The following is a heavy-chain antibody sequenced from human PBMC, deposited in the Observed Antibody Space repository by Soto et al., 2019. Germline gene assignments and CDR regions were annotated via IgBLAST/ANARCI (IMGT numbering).Heavy chain of an antibody. Sequence: GSLRLSCAASGFTFNTYAMTWVRQAPGKGLEWVSVISASDTSTDYADSVKGRFTISRDNSKNTLYLQMNSLRAEDTAVYYCAKVRRGYCYSASCYNFDYWGQGTLVTVSS. V-gene: IGHV3-23*01. J-gene: IGHJ4*02. CDR2: ISASDTST. CDR3: AKVRRGYCYSASCYNFDY. D-gene: IGHD2-2*02. CDR1: GFTFNTYA.